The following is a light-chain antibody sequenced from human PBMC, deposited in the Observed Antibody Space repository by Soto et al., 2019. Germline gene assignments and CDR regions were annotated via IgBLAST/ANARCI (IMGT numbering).Light chain of an antibody. V-gene: IGLV2-14*01. J-gene: IGLJ1*01. CDR3: SSYTTSSTLYV. CDR1: SSDVGNYNY. CDR2: QVS. Sequence: LTQPASVSGSPGQSITISCTGTSSDVGNYNYVSWYQQHPGKAPQLMIFQVSNRASGVSNRFSGSKSGDTASLTISGLQAEDEADYYCSSYTTSSTLYVFGTGTKVTVL.